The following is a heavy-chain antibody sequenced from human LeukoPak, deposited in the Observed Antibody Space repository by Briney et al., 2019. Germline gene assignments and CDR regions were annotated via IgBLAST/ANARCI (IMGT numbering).Heavy chain of an antibody. D-gene: IGHD3-10*01. J-gene: IGHJ6*03. CDR2: ISSSGSTI. V-gene: IGHV3-11*04. CDR3: ARDYGSGSYYYYYYMDV. Sequence: GGSLRLSCAASGCTFSDYYMSWIRQAPGKGLEWVSYISSSGSTIYYADSVKGRFTISRDNAKNSLYLQMNSLRAEDTAVYYCARDYGSGSYYYYYYMDVWGKGTTVTVSS. CDR1: GCTFSDYY.